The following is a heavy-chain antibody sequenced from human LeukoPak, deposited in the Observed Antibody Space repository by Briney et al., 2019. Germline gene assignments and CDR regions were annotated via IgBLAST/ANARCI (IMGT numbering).Heavy chain of an antibody. V-gene: IGHV1-18*01. D-gene: IGHD2-2*01. CDR1: GYTFTSYG. CDR2: ISAYNGNT. CDR3: ARDSWGVVPAARGYGTDV. Sequence: ASVKVSCKASGYTFTSYGISWVRQAPGQGLEWMGWISAYNGNTNYAQKLQGRVTMTTDTSTSTAYMELRSLRSDDTAVYYCARDSWGVVPAARGYGTDVWGQGTTVTVSS. J-gene: IGHJ6*02.